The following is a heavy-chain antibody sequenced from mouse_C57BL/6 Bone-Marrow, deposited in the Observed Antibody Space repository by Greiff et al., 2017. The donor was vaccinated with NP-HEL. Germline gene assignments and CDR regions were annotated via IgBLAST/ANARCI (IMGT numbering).Heavy chain of an antibody. CDR1: GYTFTSYG. CDR3: ARGAVY. J-gene: IGHJ2*01. D-gene: IGHD3-3*01. CDR2: IYPRSGNT. Sequence: VKLVESGAELARPGASVKLSCKASGYTFTSYGISWVKQRTGQGLEWIGEIYPRSGNTYYNEKFKGKATLTADKSSSTAYMELRSLTSEDSAVYFCARGAVYWGQGTTLTVSS. V-gene: IGHV1-81*01.